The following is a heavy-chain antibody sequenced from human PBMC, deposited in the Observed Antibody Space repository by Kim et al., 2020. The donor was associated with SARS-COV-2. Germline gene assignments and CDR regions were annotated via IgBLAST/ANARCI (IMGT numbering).Heavy chain of an antibody. J-gene: IGHJ4*02. V-gene: IGHV3-9*01. Sequence: ADSVEGRFTISRDNAKNSLYLQMNSMRAEDAVLYYCAKPQLIRFGGLFDSWGQGTLVTVSS. CDR3: AKPQLIRFGGLFDS. D-gene: IGHD3-10*02.